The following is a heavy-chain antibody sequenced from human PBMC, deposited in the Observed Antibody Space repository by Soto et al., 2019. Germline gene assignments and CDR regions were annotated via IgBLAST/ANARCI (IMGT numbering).Heavy chain of an antibody. CDR3: ARHPYFTLGSGGRYYYYGMDV. CDR2: IYPGDSDT. D-gene: IGHD3-16*01. V-gene: IGHV5-51*01. CDR1: GYSFTSYW. Sequence: LGESLKISCKGSGYSFTSYWIGWVRQMPGKGLEWMGIIYPGDSDTRYSPSFQGQVTISADKSISTAYLQWSSLKASDTAMYYCARHPYFTLGSGGRYYYYGMDVWGQGTTVTVSS. J-gene: IGHJ6*02.